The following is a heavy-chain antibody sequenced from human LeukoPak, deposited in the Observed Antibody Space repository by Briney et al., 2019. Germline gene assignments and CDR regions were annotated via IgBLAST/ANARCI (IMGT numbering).Heavy chain of an antibody. V-gene: IGHV3-23*01. D-gene: IGHD4-23*01. CDR1: GFTFSSYA. CDR3: ARRAGGYSHPYDY. CDR2: ISGSGGTT. J-gene: IGHJ4*02. Sequence: GGSLRLSCAASGFTFSSYAMSWVRQAPGKGLEWVSAISGSGGTTYYADSVKGRFTISRDNSKNTLYLQMNSLRAEDTAVYYCARRAGGYSHPYDYWGQGILVTASS.